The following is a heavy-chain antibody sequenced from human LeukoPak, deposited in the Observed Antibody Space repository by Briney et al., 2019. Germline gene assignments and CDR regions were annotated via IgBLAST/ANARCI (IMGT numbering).Heavy chain of an antibody. CDR3: VRDGLGAFDI. J-gene: IGHJ3*02. Sequence: GGSLRLSCVASGFIFRSHWMHWVRQAPGEGLVWVSRFKPDGSYADYGGSAEGRFTASRDNAKNPLYLQMHSLRVDDTATYYCVRDGLGAFDIWAQETVVSVST. D-gene: IGHD3-16*01. CDR2: FKPDGSYA. CDR1: GFIFRSHW. V-gene: IGHV3-74*01.